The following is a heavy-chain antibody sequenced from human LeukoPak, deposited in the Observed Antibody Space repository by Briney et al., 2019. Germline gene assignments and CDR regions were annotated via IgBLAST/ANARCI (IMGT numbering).Heavy chain of an antibody. CDR3: ARIASGPWFSVDY. D-gene: IGHD3-10*01. J-gene: IGHJ4*02. V-gene: IGHV3-64*01. Sequence: PGGSPRLSCAASGFTFGSYGMHWVRQAPGKGLEYVSAISSNGGGTYYANSVKGRFTISRDNSKNTVYLQMGSLRAEDMAVYYCARIASGPWFSVDYWGQGTLVTVSS. CDR2: ISSNGGGT. CDR1: GFTFGSYG.